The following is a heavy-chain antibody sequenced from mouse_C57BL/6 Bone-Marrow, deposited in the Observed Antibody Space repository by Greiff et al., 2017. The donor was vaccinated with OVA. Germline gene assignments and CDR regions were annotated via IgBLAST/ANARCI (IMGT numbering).Heavy chain of an antibody. CDR3: TTPYDYAPLYFDV. CDR2: IDPENGDT. CDR1: GFNIKDDY. Sequence: EVKLQESGAELVRPGASVKLSCTASGFNIKDDYMHWVKQRPEQGLEWIGWIDPENGDTEYASKFQGKATITADTSSNTAYLQLSSLTSEDTAVYYCTTPYDYAPLYFDVWGTGTTVTVSS. V-gene: IGHV14-4*01. J-gene: IGHJ1*03. D-gene: IGHD2-4*01.